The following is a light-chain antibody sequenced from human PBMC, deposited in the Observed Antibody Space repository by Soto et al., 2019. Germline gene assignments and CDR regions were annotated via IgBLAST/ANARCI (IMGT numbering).Light chain of an antibody. CDR1: QSISSN. CDR3: QQSYSTPWT. Sequence: DIQMTQSPSSLSASVGDRVTITCRTSQSISSNLNWYQQKPGKAPKLLISAASSLQSGVPSRFSGSGSGTHFTLTISSLQPEDFATYYCQQSYSTPWTFGQGTKVDIK. CDR2: AAS. J-gene: IGKJ1*01. V-gene: IGKV1-39*01.